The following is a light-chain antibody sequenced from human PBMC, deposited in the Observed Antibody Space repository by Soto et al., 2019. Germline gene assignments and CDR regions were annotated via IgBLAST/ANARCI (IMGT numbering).Light chain of an antibody. Sequence: EIVMTQSQATLYVSTGERATLSCRASQSGSSTLAWYQQNPGQAPSLLISVASTRATGFPARCSGSGSGTEFTLTVSSLQFENFVGYCCQQYNSLLPNISFGVGNKVEI. J-gene: IGKJ4*01. CDR1: QSGSST. CDR3: QQYNSLLPNIS. CDR2: VAS. V-gene: IGKV3-15*01.